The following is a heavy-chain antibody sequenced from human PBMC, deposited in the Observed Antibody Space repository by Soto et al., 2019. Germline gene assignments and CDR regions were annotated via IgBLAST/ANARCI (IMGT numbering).Heavy chain of an antibody. CDR2: ISAYNGDT. Sequence: QVQLLQSGAEVKKPGASVKVSCKASGYTFTNYGITWVRQAPGQGVEWMGWISAYNGDTHYTQRLQGRVTMTTDTSKSTAYMALRGLRTDDTAMYSYASVRQLVGYFYYYLAVWGKGTTVTASS. D-gene: IGHD6-6*01. CDR3: ASVRQLVGYFYYYLAV. CDR1: GYTFTNYG. V-gene: IGHV1-18*01. J-gene: IGHJ6*03.